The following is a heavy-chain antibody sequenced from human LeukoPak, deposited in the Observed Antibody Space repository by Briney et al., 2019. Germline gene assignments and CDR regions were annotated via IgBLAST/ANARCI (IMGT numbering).Heavy chain of an antibody. Sequence: GGSLRLSCATSGLPFSTYAMNWVRQPPGKGLEWVSGISSGGDYTYYADSVTGRFTISRDNSKNTLYLQMNSLRGDDTAAYYCVTDLLAGYYYDRGLTGLWGQGTLVTVSS. CDR3: VTDLLAGYYYDRGLTGL. D-gene: IGHD3-22*01. CDR1: GLPFSTYA. CDR2: ISSGGDYT. J-gene: IGHJ4*02. V-gene: IGHV3-23*01.